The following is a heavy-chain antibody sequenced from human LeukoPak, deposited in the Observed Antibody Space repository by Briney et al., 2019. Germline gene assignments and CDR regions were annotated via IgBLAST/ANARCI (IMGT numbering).Heavy chain of an antibody. CDR2: IYPGDSDT. V-gene: IGHV5-51*01. D-gene: IGHD6-13*01. CDR1: GYSLTNYW. J-gene: IGHJ4*02. CDR3: ARAVAAAGNGYFDY. Sequence: GESLKISCKGSGYSLTNYWVVWVRQMPGKGLEYMGIIYPGDSDTRYSPSFQGQVTISADKSIGTAYLQWSSLKASDTAMYYCARAVAAAGNGYFDYWGQGTLVTVSS.